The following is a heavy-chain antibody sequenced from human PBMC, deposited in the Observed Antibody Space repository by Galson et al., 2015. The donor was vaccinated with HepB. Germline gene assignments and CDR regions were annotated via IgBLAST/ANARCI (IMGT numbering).Heavy chain of an antibody. V-gene: IGHV3-66*01. Sequence: SLRLSCAASGFIVSSNYMSWVRQAPGKGLEWVSVIYSGDYTYYADSVKGRFTISRYNSKNTLYLQMSSLRAEDTAVYYCAREWRGYSGPDRDLWYFDLWGRGTLVTVSS. CDR3: AREWRGYSGPDRDLWYFDL. CDR2: IYSGDYT. D-gene: IGHD5-12*01. CDR1: GFIVSSNY. J-gene: IGHJ2*01.